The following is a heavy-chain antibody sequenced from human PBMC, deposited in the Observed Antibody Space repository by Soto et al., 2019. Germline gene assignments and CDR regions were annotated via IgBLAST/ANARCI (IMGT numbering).Heavy chain of an antibody. V-gene: IGHV3-74*01. CDR2: ISGDGSST. Sequence: EVQLVDSGGGLVQPGGSLRLSCAASEFTFRSYWMHWVRQSPGKGLVWVSRISGDGSSTNYADSVKGRFTISRENAKNTVYLQIDSLRAEDTAVYYFARSLPGTYGAFDLWGQGTMFIVSS. CDR1: EFTFRSYW. D-gene: IGHD1-7*01. J-gene: IGHJ3*01. CDR3: ARSLPGTYGAFDL.